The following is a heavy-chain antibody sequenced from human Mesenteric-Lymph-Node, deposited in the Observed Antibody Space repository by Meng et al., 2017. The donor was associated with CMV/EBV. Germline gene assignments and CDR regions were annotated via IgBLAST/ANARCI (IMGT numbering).Heavy chain of an antibody. V-gene: IGHV3-53*01. CDR3: ARDPEWELGF. CDR2: IYSDGNT. J-gene: IGHJ4*02. CDR1: GFTVSTNY. D-gene: IGHD1-26*01. Sequence: LSLSCAASGFTVSTNYMSWVRQAPGKGLEWVSVIYSDGNTYYADSVKGRFTISRDISKNTLYLQMNSLRAEDTAVYYCARDPEWELGFWGQGTLVTVSS.